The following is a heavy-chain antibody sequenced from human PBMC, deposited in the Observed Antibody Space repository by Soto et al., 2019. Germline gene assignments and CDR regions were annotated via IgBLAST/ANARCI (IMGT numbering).Heavy chain of an antibody. CDR2: ISGSGDST. V-gene: IGHV3-23*01. CDR1: GFNFSIYA. Sequence: ESLKLSYEASGFNFSIYAMSWVRQAPGKGLEWVSGISGSGDSTHYADSVKGRFTVSRDNSKSMLYLQTNSLRVEDTAIYYCAKALYGGFTYWGQGTLVTSPQ. CDR3: AKALYGGFTY. J-gene: IGHJ4*02. D-gene: IGHD3-10*01.